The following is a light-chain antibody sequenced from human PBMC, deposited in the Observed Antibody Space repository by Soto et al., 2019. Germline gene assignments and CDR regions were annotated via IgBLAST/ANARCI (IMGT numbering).Light chain of an antibody. CDR3: QQYNNWPGT. CDR1: QSVSSK. V-gene: IGKV3-15*01. J-gene: IGKJ1*01. CDR2: GAS. Sequence: EIVLTQSPGTLSVSPGERATLSCRDSQSVSSKLAWYQQKPGQAPRLLFYGASTGATGISARFSGSGSETEFTLSISSLQSEDFAVYYCQQYNNWPGTFGQGTKVDIK.